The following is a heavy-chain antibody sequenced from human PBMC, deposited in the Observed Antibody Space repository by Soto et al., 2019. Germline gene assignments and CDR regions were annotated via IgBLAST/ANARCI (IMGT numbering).Heavy chain of an antibody. Sequence: SETLSLTCAVSGYSISSGYYWSWIRQPAGKGLEWIGRLSTSGNTNYNPSLKSRVTMSLDTSKNQFSLMLNSVTAADTAVYYCRRDFDYWGQGTLVTVSS. CDR3: RRDFDY. CDR1: GYSISSGYY. J-gene: IGHJ4*02. CDR2: LSTSGNT. V-gene: IGHV4-4*07. D-gene: IGHD6-6*01.